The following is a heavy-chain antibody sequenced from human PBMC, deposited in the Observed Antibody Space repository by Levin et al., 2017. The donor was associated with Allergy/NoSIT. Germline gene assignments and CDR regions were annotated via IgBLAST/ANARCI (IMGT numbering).Heavy chain of an antibody. Sequence: PGGSLRLSCAASGFTFSSYSMNWVRQAPGKGLEWVSYISSRSSTIYYADSVKGRFTISRDDAKNSLYLQMNSLRAEDTAVYYCARAGYSYGYGYFDLWGRGTLVTVSS. CDR1: GFTFSSYS. D-gene: IGHD5-18*01. CDR3: ARAGYSYGYGYFDL. CDR2: ISSRSSTI. J-gene: IGHJ2*01. V-gene: IGHV3-48*01.